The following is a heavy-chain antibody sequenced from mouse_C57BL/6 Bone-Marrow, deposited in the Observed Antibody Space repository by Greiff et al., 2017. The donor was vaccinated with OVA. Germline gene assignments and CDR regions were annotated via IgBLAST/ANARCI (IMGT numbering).Heavy chain of an antibody. Sequence: EVQLQQSGPELVKPGASVKMSCKASGYTFTDYNMHWVKQSHGKSLEWIGYINPNNGGTSYNQKFKGKATLTVNKSSSTAYMELRSLTSEDSAVYYCASNYGSSYGYWGQGTTLTVSS. D-gene: IGHD1-1*01. CDR2: INPNNGGT. V-gene: IGHV1-22*01. J-gene: IGHJ2*01. CDR1: GYTFTDYN. CDR3: ASNYGSSYGY.